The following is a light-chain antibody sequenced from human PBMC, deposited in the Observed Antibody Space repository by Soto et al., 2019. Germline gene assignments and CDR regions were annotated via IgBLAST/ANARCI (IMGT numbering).Light chain of an antibody. CDR1: QTVTSNY. Sequence: DIVVTQSPGTLPLSPGEEATLSCRASQTVTSNYLVWYQRRPGQAPRLLIYAASARDTGIPDRFSGSGSGTECSRIISRLEHEDVEVYACPQYSSPTLTFGGGTKVDIK. CDR3: PQYSSPTLT. CDR2: AAS. V-gene: IGKV3-20*01. J-gene: IGKJ4*01.